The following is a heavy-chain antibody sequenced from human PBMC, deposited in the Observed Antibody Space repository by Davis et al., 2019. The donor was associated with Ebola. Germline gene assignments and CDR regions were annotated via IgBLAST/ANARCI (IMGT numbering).Heavy chain of an antibody. D-gene: IGHD5-24*01. V-gene: IGHV5-51*01. J-gene: IGHJ4*02. CDR2: FFPRDSDS. Sequence: GESLKISCKGSGYNFRNYWIGRVRQRPGKGLEWVGIFFPRDSDSRYSPSLQGQVTMSVDETISAAYLQWRSLKASDTAMYYCARARDGYEFDYWGQGTLVSVSS. CDR3: ARARDGYEFDY. CDR1: GYNFRNYW.